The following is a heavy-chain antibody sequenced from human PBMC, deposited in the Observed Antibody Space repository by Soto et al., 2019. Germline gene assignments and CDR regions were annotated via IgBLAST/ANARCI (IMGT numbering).Heavy chain of an antibody. J-gene: IGHJ3*02. D-gene: IGHD2-15*01. CDR1: GGSFSGYY. V-gene: IGHV4-34*01. Sequence: QVQLQQWGAGLLKPSETLSLTCAVYGGSFSGYYWSWIRQPPGKGLEWIGEINHSGSTNYNPSLKSRVTISVYTSTNQFSLKLSSVTAADTAVYYCARDVVVVATDAFDIWGQGTMVTVSS. CDR3: ARDVVVVATDAFDI. CDR2: INHSGST.